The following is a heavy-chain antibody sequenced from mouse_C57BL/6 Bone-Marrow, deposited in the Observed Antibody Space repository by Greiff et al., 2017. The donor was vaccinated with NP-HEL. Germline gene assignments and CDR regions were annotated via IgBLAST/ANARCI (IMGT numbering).Heavy chain of an antibody. Sequence: VQLQQSGAELVRPGASVKLSCTASGFNIKDDYMHWVKQRPEQGLEWIGWIDPENGDNESASKFQGKATITADTSSNTAYLQLSSLTSEDTAVYYCTTFNDYDGYYFDYWGQGTTLTVSS. V-gene: IGHV14-4*01. CDR3: TTFNDYDGYYFDY. CDR1: GFNIKDDY. CDR2: IDPENGDN. D-gene: IGHD2-4*01. J-gene: IGHJ2*01.